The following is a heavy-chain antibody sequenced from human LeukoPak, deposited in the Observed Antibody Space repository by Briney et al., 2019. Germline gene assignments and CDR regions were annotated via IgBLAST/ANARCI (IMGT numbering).Heavy chain of an antibody. CDR2: IYYSGST. D-gene: IGHD6-13*01. V-gene: IGHV4-61*01. CDR3: ARGESYSSSWPPYYYYYYYMDV. CDR1: GYSISSGYY. J-gene: IGHJ6*03. Sequence: SETLSLTCAVSGYSISSGYYWSWIRQPPGKGLEWIGYIYYSGSTNYNPSLKSRVTISVDTSKNQFSLKLSSVTAADTAVYYCARGESYSSSWPPYYYYYYYMDVWGKGTTVTVSS.